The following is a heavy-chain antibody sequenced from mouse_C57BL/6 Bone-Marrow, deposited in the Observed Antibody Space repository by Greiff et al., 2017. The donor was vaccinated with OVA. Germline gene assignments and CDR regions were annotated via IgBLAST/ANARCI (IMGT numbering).Heavy chain of an antibody. CDR3: ARQTSYYGSYAMDY. CDR2: IYPGNGDT. Sequence: LQQSGAELVRPGASVKMSCKASGYTFTSYNMHWVKQTPRRGLEWIGAIYPGNGDTSYNQKFKGKATLTVDKSSSTAYMQLSSLTSEDSAVYFCARQTSYYGSYAMDYWGQGTSVTVAS. D-gene: IGHD1-1*01. J-gene: IGHJ4*01. V-gene: IGHV1-12*01. CDR1: GYTFTSYN.